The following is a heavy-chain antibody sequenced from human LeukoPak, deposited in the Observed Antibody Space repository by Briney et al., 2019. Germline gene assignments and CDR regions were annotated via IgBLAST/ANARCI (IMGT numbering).Heavy chain of an antibody. CDR2: IYTSGST. J-gene: IGHJ4*02. Sequence: PSQTLSLTCTVSGGSISSGSYYWSWIRQPAGKGLEWIGRIYTSGSTSYNPSLKSRVTISVDTSKNQFSLKLSSVTAADTAVYYCARATVTVDYWGQGTLVTVSS. V-gene: IGHV4-61*02. D-gene: IGHD4-11*01. CDR1: GGSISSGSYY. CDR3: ARATVTVDY.